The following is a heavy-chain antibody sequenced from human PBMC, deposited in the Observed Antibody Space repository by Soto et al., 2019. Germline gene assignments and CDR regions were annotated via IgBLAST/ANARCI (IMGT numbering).Heavy chain of an antibody. Sequence: QVQLQESGPGLVTPSETLSLTCTVSGGSISSYYWSWIRQPPGKGLEWIGDTYYSGSTNYNPSPKSRVAIAVDRAKNKLSRKMSSVTAADTAVYYCATSTQYRSGWYGERPCYFDLCGRGTLVTVSS. V-gene: IGHV4-59*01. D-gene: IGHD6-19*01. CDR3: ATSTQYRSGWYGERPCYFDL. J-gene: IGHJ2*01. CDR2: TYYSGST. CDR1: GGSISSYY.